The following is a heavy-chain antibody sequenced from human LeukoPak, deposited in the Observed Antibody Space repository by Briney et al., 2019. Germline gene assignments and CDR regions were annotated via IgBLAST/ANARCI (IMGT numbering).Heavy chain of an antibody. CDR2: IYSGGST. CDR3: ARAEGNPLLAAFDI. Sequence: GGSLRLSCAASGFTVSSNYMSWVRQAPGKGLEWVSVIYSGGSTYYADSMKGRFTISRHNSKNTLYLQMNSLRAEDTAVYYCARAEGNPLLAAFDIWAQGTMVTVSS. J-gene: IGHJ3*02. V-gene: IGHV3-53*04. CDR1: GFTVSSNY. D-gene: IGHD3-3*02.